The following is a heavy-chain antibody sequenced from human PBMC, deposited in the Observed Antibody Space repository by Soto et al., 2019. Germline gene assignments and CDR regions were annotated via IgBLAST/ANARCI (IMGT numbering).Heavy chain of an antibody. CDR2: ISAHTGSS. CDR3: ASAFFYQGIDSRGYSFDAFDF. J-gene: IGHJ3*01. Sequence: QVQLVQSGAEVKKPGASVKVSCKASGYTFTSSGMSWVRQAPGQGLEWMGWISAHTGSSEYAQRVQGRVTMTTDGSTSTAYMDLRRLRSDDTAVYYCASAFFYQGIDSRGYSFDAFDFWGPGTLVTVSS. V-gene: IGHV1-18*01. CDR1: GYTFTSSG. D-gene: IGHD3-22*01.